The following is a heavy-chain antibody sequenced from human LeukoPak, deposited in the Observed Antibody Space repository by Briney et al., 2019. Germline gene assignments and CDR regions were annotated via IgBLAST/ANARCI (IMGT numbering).Heavy chain of an antibody. CDR1: GFTFSSYA. V-gene: IGHV3-23*01. D-gene: IGHD1-1*01. J-gene: IGHJ5*02. CDR2: ISGSGGST. Sequence: GGSLRLSCSASGFTFSSYAMSWVRQAPGKGLEWVSAISGSGGSTYYADSVKGRFTISRDNSKNTLYLQMNSLRAEDTAVYYCAKDRWNDGWFDPWGQGTLVTVSS. CDR3: AKDRWNDGWFDP.